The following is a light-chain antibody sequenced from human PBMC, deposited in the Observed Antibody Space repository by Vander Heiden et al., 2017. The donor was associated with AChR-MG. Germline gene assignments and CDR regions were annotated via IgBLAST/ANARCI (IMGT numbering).Light chain of an antibody. CDR2: KAS. CDR3: QQYNSDSPA. Sequence: DSQMTQPPSTLSASVGDRVTITCRASQSISNYLAWYQQKPGKAPNLLIYKASTLQTGVPSRFSGSGSGTEFTLTISILQPDDFATYYCQQYNSDSPAFGQGTKLQIK. CDR1: QSISNY. J-gene: IGKJ2*01. V-gene: IGKV1-5*03.